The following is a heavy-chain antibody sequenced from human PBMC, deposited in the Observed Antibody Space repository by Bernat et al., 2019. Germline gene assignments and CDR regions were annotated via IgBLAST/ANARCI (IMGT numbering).Heavy chain of an antibody. CDR1: GFTFDGYA. J-gene: IGHJ4*02. Sequence: EVQLVESGGGLVQPGRSLRLSCAASGFTFDGYAMHWVRQAPGKGLEWVSGISWNSGSIGYADSVKGRFTISRDNAKNSLYLQMNSLRAEDTALYYCAKDSYSSSWYGGFDYWGQGTLVTVSS. CDR3: AKDSYSSSWYGGFDY. CDR2: ISWNSGSI. V-gene: IGHV3-9*01. D-gene: IGHD6-13*01.